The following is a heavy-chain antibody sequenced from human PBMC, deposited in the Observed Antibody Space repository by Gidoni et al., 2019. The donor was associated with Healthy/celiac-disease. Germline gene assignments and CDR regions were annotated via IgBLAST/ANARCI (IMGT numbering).Heavy chain of an antibody. CDR2: IYTSGST. D-gene: IGHD5-12*01. CDR3: AGTVATIPPSYYYYGMDV. V-gene: IGHV4-61*02. Sequence: QVQLQESGPGLVKPSQTLSLTCTVSVGSISSGSYYWSWIRQPAGKGLEWIGRIYTSGSTNYNPSLKSRVTISVDTSKNQFSLKLSSVTAADTAVYYCAGTVATIPPSYYYYGMDVWGQGTTVTVSS. J-gene: IGHJ6*02. CDR1: VGSISSGSYY.